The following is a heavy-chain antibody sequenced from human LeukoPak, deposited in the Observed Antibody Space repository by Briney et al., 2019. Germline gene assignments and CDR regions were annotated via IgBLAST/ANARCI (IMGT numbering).Heavy chain of an antibody. CDR2: IYSGDST. D-gene: IGHD3-3*01. V-gene: IGHV3-66*02. J-gene: IGHJ4*02. CDR3: ARDLWDGTGY. Sequence: TGGSLRLSCVASGFSSTYTSWVRQAPGKGLEWVSVIYSGDSTYYADSVRGRFTISRGISKNTVYLQMNSLRPEDTAVYYCARDLWDGTGYWGQGTLVTVAS. CDR1: GFSSTY.